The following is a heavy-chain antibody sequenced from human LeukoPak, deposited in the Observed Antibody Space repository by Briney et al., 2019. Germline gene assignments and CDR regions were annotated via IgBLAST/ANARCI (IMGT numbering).Heavy chain of an antibody. D-gene: IGHD6-25*01. J-gene: IGHJ4*02. CDR2: ISGPSI. Sequence: GGSLRLSCAASGFTLSAYEMNWVRQAPGKGLEWISYISGPSIQYADSVKGRFTISGDNAKNSLYLQMNSLRAEDTAVYYCASRRVAAPTTRAFDYWGQGTLVTVSS. CDR3: ASRRVAAPTTRAFDY. CDR1: GFTLSAYE. V-gene: IGHV3-48*03.